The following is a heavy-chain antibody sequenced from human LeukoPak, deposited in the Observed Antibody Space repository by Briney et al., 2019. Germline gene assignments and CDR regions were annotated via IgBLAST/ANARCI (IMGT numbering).Heavy chain of an antibody. CDR2: IYNSGTT. Sequence: PSETLSLTCTVSGGSFSSYYWTWIRQPAGKGLEWIGRIYNSGTTNYSPSLESRVTMSLDTSKNRFSLSLSSVTAADTAVYYCARDRQGATGHWRIDVWGRGTLVTVSS. D-gene: IGHD1-1*01. V-gene: IGHV4-4*07. CDR1: GGSFSSYY. CDR3: ARDRQGATGHWRIDV. J-gene: IGHJ2*01.